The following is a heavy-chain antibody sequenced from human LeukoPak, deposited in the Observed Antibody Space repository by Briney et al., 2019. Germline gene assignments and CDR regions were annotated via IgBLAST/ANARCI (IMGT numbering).Heavy chain of an antibody. CDR2: IRSKAYGGTI. V-gene: IGHV3-49*04. CDR3: SYDFWSGYYPSLDY. J-gene: IGHJ4*02. D-gene: IGHD3-3*01. Sequence: PGGSLRLSCTASGFTFGDYAMSWVRQAPGKGLEWVGFIRSKAYGGTIEYAASVKGRFTISRDDSKSIAYLQMNSLKTEDTAVYYCSYDFWSGYYPSLDYWGQGTLVTVSS. CDR1: GFTFGDYA.